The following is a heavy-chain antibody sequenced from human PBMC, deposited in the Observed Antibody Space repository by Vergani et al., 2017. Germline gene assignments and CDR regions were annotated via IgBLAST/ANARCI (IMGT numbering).Heavy chain of an antibody. D-gene: IGHD2-8*01. J-gene: IGHJ5*02. CDR3: ARGEGVYANQNWFDP. V-gene: IGHV3-21*01. Sequence: EVQLVESGGGLVKPGGSLRLSCAASGFTFSTYSMNWVRQAPGKGLEWVSSISSSSSYIFYADSVKGRFTISRDNAKNSLFLQMNSLRAEDTAVYYCARGEGVYANQNWFDPWGQGTLVIVSS. CDR2: ISSSSSYI. CDR1: GFTFSTYS.